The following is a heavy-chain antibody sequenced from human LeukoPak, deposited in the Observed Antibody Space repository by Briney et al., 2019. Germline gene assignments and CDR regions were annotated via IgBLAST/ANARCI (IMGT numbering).Heavy chain of an antibody. CDR2: IYYSGST. J-gene: IGHJ3*02. D-gene: IGHD5-24*01. V-gene: IGHV4-59*01. Sequence: SETLSLTCTVSGGSISSYYWSWIRQPPGKGLEWIGYIYYSGSTNYNPSLKSRVTISVDTSKNQFSLKLSSVTAADTAVYYCAREWGWLQFDAFDIRGQGTMVTVSS. CDR1: GGSISSYY. CDR3: AREWGWLQFDAFDI.